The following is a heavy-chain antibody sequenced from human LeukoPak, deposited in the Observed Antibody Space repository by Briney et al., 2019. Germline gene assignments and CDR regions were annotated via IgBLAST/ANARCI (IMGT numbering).Heavy chain of an antibody. J-gene: IGHJ5*01. V-gene: IGHV3-23*01. CDR1: GFTFRCYD. CDR3: ACVAGWHWFDT. Sequence: GGSLRLSCAASGFTFRCYDMTWVRQAPGRGLEWGSSIRPSGDNTYYVDSVKGRFTISRDNSKITGDPQMNNMRVDDTAVYYCACVAGWHWFDTSGHGTLVTASS. D-gene: IGHD6-19*01. CDR2: IRPSGDNT.